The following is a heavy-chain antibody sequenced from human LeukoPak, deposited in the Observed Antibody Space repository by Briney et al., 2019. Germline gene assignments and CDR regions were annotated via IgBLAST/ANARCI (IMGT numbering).Heavy chain of an antibody. Sequence: GGSLRLSCAASGFTFSSYWVHWVRQAPGKGLVWVSRINTDGSSTIYADSVKGRFTISRDNAKNTLYLQMNSLRAEDTAVYYCAKPKYGDPYWYFDLWGRGTLVTVSS. CDR3: AKPKYGDPYWYFDL. CDR1: GFTFSSYW. V-gene: IGHV3-74*01. CDR2: INTDGSST. J-gene: IGHJ2*01. D-gene: IGHD7-27*01.